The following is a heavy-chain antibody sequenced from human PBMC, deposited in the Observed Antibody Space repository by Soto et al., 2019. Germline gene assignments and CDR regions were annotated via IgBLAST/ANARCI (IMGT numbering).Heavy chain of an antibody. D-gene: IGHD1-26*01. CDR2: IYHTGNT. CDR3: ATRVPNSRTYFGVFDF. V-gene: IGHV4-59*08. J-gene: IGHJ4*02. Sequence: SETLYLTCNVSGVSGDSINHYLWTWLRQPPGKGLEWIGYIYHTGNTEYKPSLESRVVISIDTSKNQFSLKLNSVTAADTAVYYCATRVPNSRTYFGVFDFWGQG. CDR1: GDSINHYL.